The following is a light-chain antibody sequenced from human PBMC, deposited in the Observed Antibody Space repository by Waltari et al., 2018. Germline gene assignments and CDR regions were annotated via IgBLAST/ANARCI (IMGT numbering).Light chain of an antibody. Sequence: QPVLTQSPSASASLGASVKLTCTLSTGHSDFAIAWHQQQPERGPRYLMKLNSDGSHTKGDEIPDRFSCSSSGAERYLTIASLQSEDEAAYYCQTWGSGIVTFGGGTQLTVL. J-gene: IGLJ2*01. CDR2: LNSDGSH. CDR3: QTWGSGIVT. V-gene: IGLV4-69*01. CDR1: TGHSDFA.